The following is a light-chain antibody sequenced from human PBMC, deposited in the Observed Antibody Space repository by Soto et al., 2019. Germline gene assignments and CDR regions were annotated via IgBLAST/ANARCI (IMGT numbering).Light chain of an antibody. CDR3: QQYGSSPPTT. V-gene: IGKV3-20*01. CDR1: QSISNSY. CDR2: GAS. Sequence: EIVLTQSPGTLSLSPGERATLSCRASQSISNSYLAWYQQKPGQAPRLLIYGASSRATGIPDRFSGSGSVTDFTLTISRLEPEDSAVYYCQQYGSSPPTTFGQGTKVDNK. J-gene: IGKJ1*01.